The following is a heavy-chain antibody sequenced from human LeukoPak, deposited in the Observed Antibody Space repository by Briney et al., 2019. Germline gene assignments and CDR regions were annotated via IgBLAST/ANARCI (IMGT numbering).Heavy chain of an antibody. J-gene: IGHJ6*03. V-gene: IGHV1-2*02. CDR3: ARVHKTYMDV. CDR1: GYTFTGYY. Sequence: GASVKVSCKASGYTFTGYYMHWVRQAPGQGLEWMGCISPNSGGTNYAQKFQGRVTMTRDTSIDTAYMELSTLKSDDTAVFYCARVHKTYMDVWGKGTTVTVSS. CDR2: ISPNSGGT.